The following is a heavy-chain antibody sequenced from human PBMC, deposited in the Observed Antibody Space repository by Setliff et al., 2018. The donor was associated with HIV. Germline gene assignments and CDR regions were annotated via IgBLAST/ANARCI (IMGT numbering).Heavy chain of an antibody. J-gene: IGHJ6*03. V-gene: IGHV1-2*02. Sequence: ASVKVSCKISGYTLTEVSMYWVRQAPGQGLEWMGWINPNSAGTNYAQKFQGRVTMTRDTSISTAYMELSGLRSDDTAVYYCARVDDFWSGPNTAGYTDVWGKGTTVTVSS. CDR3: ARVDDFWSGPNTAGYTDV. CDR2: INPNSAGT. CDR1: GYTLTEVS. D-gene: IGHD3-3*01.